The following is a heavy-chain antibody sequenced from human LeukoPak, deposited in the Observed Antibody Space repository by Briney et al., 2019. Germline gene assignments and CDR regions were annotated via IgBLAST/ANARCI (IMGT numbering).Heavy chain of an antibody. CDR2: FYYTGST. CDR3: AGRTAATTRPFDY. D-gene: IGHD2-21*02. V-gene: IGHV4-59*01. Sequence: KPSETLSLTRSVSGVSIDSYHWSWIRQPPGKGLEWIGYFYYTGSTNYSPSFEGRVTISEDTSKNQISLRLTSVTAADTAVYYCAGRTAATTRPFDYWGQGTLVTVSS. J-gene: IGHJ4*02. CDR1: GVSIDSYH.